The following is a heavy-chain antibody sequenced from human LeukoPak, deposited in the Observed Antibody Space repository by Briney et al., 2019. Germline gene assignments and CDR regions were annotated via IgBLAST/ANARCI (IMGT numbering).Heavy chain of an antibody. CDR1: GGSISSGGYY. Sequence: SETLSLTCTVSGGSISSGGYYWSWIRQHPGKGLEWIGYIYSSGSTYYNPSLKSRVTISVDTSKNQFSLKLSSVTAADTAVYYCARGSRLWFDPWGQGTLVTVSS. V-gene: IGHV4-31*03. J-gene: IGHJ5*02. CDR3: ARGSRLWFDP. CDR2: IYSSGST. D-gene: IGHD6-6*01.